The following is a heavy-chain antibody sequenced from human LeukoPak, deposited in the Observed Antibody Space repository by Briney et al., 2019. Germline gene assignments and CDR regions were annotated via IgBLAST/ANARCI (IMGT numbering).Heavy chain of an antibody. CDR1: GGSFSGYY. CDR2: INHSGST. V-gene: IGHV4-34*01. CDR3: ARIRIAAAAFDY. J-gene: IGHJ4*02. D-gene: IGHD6-13*01. Sequence: PSETLSLTCAAYGGSFSGYYWSCIRQPPGKGLEWIGEINHSGSTNYNPSLKSRVTISVDTSKNQFSLKLSSVTAADTAVYYCARIRIAAAAFDYWGQGTLVTVSS.